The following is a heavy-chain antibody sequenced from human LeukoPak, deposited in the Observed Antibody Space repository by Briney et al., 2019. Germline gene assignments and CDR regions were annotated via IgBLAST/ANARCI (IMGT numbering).Heavy chain of an antibody. Sequence: PGGSLRLSCAASGFTFSDYYMSWIRQAPGKGLEWVSYISSSGSSIYYADSVKGRFTISRDNSKNTLYLQMNSLRAEDTAVYYCARDTRGYDFWSGYYLYGMDVWGQGTTVTVSS. CDR3: ARDTRGYDFWSGYYLYGMDV. CDR2: ISSSGSSI. J-gene: IGHJ6*02. CDR1: GFTFSDYY. D-gene: IGHD3-3*01. V-gene: IGHV3-11*01.